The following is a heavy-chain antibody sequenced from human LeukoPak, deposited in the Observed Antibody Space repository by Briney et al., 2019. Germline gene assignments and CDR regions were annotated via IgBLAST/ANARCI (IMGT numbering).Heavy chain of an antibody. D-gene: IGHD6-19*01. V-gene: IGHV4-4*07. CDR1: GGSLSSYY. CDR2: VYVTGST. CDR3: ARDRQWLVDH. J-gene: IGHJ5*02. Sequence: SETLSLTCTVSGGSLSSYYWSWIRQPAGKGLEWIGRVYVTGSTNLNPALQSRVTMSVDTSKNQFSLKLTSVTVADTAVYYCARDRQWLVDHWGQGTLVTVSS.